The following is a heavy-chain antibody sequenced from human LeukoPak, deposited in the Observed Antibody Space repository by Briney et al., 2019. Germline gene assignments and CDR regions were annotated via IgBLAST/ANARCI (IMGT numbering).Heavy chain of an antibody. V-gene: IGHV1-18*01. D-gene: IGHD4-17*01. CDR2: ISAYNGNT. CDR1: GFTFTNFG. CDR3: ARDRDYGDYNTQDLFVY. J-gene: IGHJ4*02. Sequence: ASVKVSCKASGFTFTNFGISWVRQAPGQGLEWMGWISAYNGNTNYAQRLQGRVTMTTDTSTSTAYMELRSLRSDDTAVYYCARDRDYGDYNTQDLFVYWGQGTLVTVSS.